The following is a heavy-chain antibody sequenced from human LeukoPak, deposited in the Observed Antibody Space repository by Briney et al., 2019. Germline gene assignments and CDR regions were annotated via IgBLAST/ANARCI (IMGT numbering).Heavy chain of an antibody. CDR3: ARAPRAYYGGNSYIDY. D-gene: IGHD4-23*01. CDR2: VFYNGIT. J-gene: IGHJ4*02. CDR1: GGSIINYY. Sequence: PSETLSLTCSVSGGSIINYYWSWIRQPPGKGLEYIGYVFYNGITNYNPSLKSRVAISVDTSKNQFSLKLSSVTAADTAVYYCARAPRAYYGGNSYIDYWGQGTLVTVSS. V-gene: IGHV4-59*01.